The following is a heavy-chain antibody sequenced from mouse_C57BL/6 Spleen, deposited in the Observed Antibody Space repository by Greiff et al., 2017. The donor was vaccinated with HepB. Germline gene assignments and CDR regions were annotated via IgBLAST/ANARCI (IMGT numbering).Heavy chain of an antibody. J-gene: IGHJ3*01. Sequence: EVMLVESGGGLVKPGGSLKLSCAASGFTFSSYTMSWVRQTPEKRLEWVATISGGGGNTYYPDSVKGRFTISRDNAKNTLYLQMSSLRSEDTALYYCARNYYGRRGFAYWGQGTLVTVSA. V-gene: IGHV5-9*01. CDR3: ARNYYGRRGFAY. CDR2: ISGGGGNT. CDR1: GFTFSSYT. D-gene: IGHD1-1*01.